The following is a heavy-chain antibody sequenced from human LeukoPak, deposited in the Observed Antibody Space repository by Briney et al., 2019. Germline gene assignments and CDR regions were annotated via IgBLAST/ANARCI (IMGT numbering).Heavy chain of an antibody. D-gene: IGHD3-22*01. CDR3: ARAVYYYDSSGYSDEYFQH. V-gene: IGHV4-30-2*01. Sequence: PSETLSLTCAVSGGSISGGGYSWRWIRQPPGKGLEWIGYIYHSGSTYYNPSLKSRVTISVDRSKNQFSLKLSSVTAADTAVYYCARAVYYYDSSGYSDEYFQHWGQGTLVTVSS. J-gene: IGHJ1*01. CDR2: IYHSGST. CDR1: GGSISGGGYS.